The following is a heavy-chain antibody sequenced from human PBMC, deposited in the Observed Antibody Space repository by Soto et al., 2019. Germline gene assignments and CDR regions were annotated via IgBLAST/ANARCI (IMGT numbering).Heavy chain of an antibody. J-gene: IGHJ4*02. V-gene: IGHV4-39*01. Sequence: PSETLSLTCTVSDDSITSGAYYWGLIRQPPGKGLEWIGTIQYRGSTYYNPSLKSRVTMSLDTSKNQYSLRLTSVTAADTAVYFWGGMFGLGDLFFAYGGQEPLATVSP. CDR2: IQYRGST. D-gene: IGHD3-10*02. CDR3: GGMFGLGDLFFAY. CDR1: DDSITSGAYY.